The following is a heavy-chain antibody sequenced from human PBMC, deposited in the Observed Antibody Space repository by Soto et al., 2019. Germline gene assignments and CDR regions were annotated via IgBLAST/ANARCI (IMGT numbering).Heavy chain of an antibody. CDR2: MKKDGSEK. V-gene: IGHV3-7*03. J-gene: IGHJ4*02. CDR1: GFSFGDYW. Sequence: VQLVESGGALVQRGGSLRLSCAASGFSFGDYWMSWVRQAPGKGLEWVAHMKKDGSEKYYVDSVKGRFTVSRDNTKNSLYLQMNSLRAEDTAVYYCAKLGSGYYTGLYFDFWGQGTLVSVSS. D-gene: IGHD3-3*01. CDR3: AKLGSGYYTGLYFDF.